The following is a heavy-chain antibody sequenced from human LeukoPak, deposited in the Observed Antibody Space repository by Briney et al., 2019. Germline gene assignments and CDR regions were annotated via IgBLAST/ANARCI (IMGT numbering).Heavy chain of an antibody. V-gene: IGHV1/OR15-1*02. J-gene: IGHJ4*02. D-gene: IGHD3-10*01. CDR1: GYIFTDYY. CDR3: ARDKGFTMVRGVIGY. Sequence: ASVKVSCKASGYIFTDYYMHWVRQAPGQELGWMGRINPNSGGTNYAQKFQGRVTMTRDTSISTAYTELSSLRSEDTAVYYCARDKGFTMVRGVIGYWGQGTLVTVSS. CDR2: INPNSGGT.